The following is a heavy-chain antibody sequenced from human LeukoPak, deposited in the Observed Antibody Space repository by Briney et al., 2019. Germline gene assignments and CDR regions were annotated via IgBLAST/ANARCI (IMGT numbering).Heavy chain of an antibody. CDR2: ISAYNDDT. Sequence: GASVKVSCKAFGYIFTGYAISWVRQAPGQGPEWMGWISAYNDDTNYAQKFQGRVTMTTDTSTSTAYMELRSLRSDDTAVYYCARGLAGGSGSYYKGYFDYWGQGTLVTVSS. V-gene: IGHV1-18*01. CDR3: ARGLAGGSGSYYKGYFDY. CDR1: GYIFTGYA. D-gene: IGHD3-10*01. J-gene: IGHJ4*02.